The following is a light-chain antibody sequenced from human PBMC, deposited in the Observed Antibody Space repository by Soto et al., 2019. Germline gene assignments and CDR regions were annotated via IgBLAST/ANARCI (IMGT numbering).Light chain of an antibody. CDR1: SSSIGAGYH. V-gene: IGLV1-40*01. J-gene: IGLJ1*01. CDR3: QSYDDSLSTYV. CDR2: VNN. Sequence: QSVLTQPPSVSGAPGQRGTISCTGSSSSIGAGYHVHWYQQLPGAAPKLLISVNNNRPSGVPDRFSGSRSGTSASLAIAGLQAEDEADYYCQSYDDSLSTYVFGTGTKVTVL.